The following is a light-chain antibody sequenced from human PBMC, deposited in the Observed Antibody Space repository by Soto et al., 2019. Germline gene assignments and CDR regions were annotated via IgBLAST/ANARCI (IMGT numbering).Light chain of an antibody. V-gene: IGKV3-15*01. CDR3: QQYNNWPLT. CDR1: QSVSSN. CDR2: GAS. J-gene: IGKJ4*01. Sequence: EIVMTQSPATLSVSPGERATLSCRASQSVSSNLAWYQQKPGQAPRLLIYGASTRATGIPARFSGSGSGTEFTLTISCLHSEEFAVYYCQQYNNWPLTFGGVTKVEIK.